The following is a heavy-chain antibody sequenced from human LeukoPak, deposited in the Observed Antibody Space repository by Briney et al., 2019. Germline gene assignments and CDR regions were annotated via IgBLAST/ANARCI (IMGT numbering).Heavy chain of an antibody. CDR1: GGSISSSSYY. J-gene: IGHJ4*02. CDR3: ARHTNYYDSSGYLRPSYHFDY. Sequence: SETLSLTCTVSGGSISSSSYYWGWIRQPPGKGLEWIGSIYYSGSTYYNPSLKSRVTISVDTSKNQFSLKLSSVTAADTVVYYCARHTNYYDSSGYLRPSYHFDYWGQGTLVTVSS. CDR2: IYYSGST. D-gene: IGHD3-22*01. V-gene: IGHV4-39*01.